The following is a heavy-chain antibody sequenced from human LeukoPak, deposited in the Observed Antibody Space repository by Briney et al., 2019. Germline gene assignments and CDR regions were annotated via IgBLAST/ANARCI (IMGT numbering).Heavy chain of an antibody. D-gene: IGHD4-17*01. CDR3: ARLRYGDY. V-gene: IGHV3-30-3*01. CDR2: ISYDGSNK. Sequence: PGRSLRLSCAASGFTFSSYAMHWVRQAPGKGLEWVAVISYDGSNKYFADSVKGRFTISRDNSKNTLYLQMNSLRAEDTAMYYCARLRYGDYWGQGTLVTVSS. CDR1: GFTFSSYA. J-gene: IGHJ4*02.